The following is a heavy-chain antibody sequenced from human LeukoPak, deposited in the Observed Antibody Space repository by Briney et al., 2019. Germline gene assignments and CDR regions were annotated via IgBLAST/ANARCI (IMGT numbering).Heavy chain of an antibody. D-gene: IGHD4-11*01. J-gene: IGHJ4*02. CDR1: GYTFRGNY. CDR2: IDANNGDT. V-gene: IGHV1-2*02. Sequence: ASVKISCKASGYTFRGNYIHWLRQAPGQGLEWMGWIDANNGDTKSAQKFQGRVNMSRDTSISPAYMDLSSLSPDDAAVYYCARDPSSVTLYFFDYWGQGTLVTVSS. CDR3: ARDPSSVTLYFFDY.